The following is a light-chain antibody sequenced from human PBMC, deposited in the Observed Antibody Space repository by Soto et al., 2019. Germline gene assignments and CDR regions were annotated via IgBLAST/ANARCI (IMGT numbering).Light chain of an antibody. V-gene: IGLV2-14*01. CDR3: SSYTVINTAV. Sequence: QLVLTQPASVSGSPGQSVSISCTGSTSDVGAYNYVAWYQHKPGKAPRLLIYEVDHRPSGISPRFSGSKSGNTASLTISVLQTDDEEDYYCSSYTVINTAVFGGGTKLTVL. CDR1: TSDVGAYNY. J-gene: IGLJ3*02. CDR2: EVD.